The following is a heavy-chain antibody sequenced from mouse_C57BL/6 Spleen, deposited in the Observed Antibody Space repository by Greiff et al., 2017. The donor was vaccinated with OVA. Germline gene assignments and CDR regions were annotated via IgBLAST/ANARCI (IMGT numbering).Heavy chain of an antibody. CDR1: GFSLTSYG. V-gene: IGHV2-2*01. D-gene: IGHD5-1*01. J-gene: IGHJ1*03. CDR2: IWSGGST. CDR3: ARERVPGTDWYFDV. Sequence: QVQLQQSGPGLVQPSQSLSITCTVSGFSLTSYGVHWVRQSPGKGLEWLGVIWSGGSTDYNAAFISRLSISKDNSKSQVFFKMNSLQADDTAIYYCARERVPGTDWYFDVWGTGTTVTVSS.